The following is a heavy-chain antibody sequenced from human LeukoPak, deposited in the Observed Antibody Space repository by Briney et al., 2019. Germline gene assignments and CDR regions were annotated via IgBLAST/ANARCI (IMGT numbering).Heavy chain of an antibody. D-gene: IGHD6-13*01. V-gene: IGHV1-8*03. J-gene: IGHJ4*02. CDR3: ARRASSSWDY. CDR2: MNPNSGNT. CDR1: GYTFTSYG. Sequence: ASVKVSCKASGYTFTSYGISWVRQATGQGLEWMGWMNPNSGNTGYAQKFQGRVTITRNTSISTAYMELSSLRSEDTAVYYCARRASSSWDYWGQGTLVTVSS.